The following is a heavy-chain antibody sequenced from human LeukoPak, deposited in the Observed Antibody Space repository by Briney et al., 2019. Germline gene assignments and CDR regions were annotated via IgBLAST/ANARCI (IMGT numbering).Heavy chain of an antibody. J-gene: IGHJ4*02. Sequence: ETGGSLRLSCSASGFTFSSYAIHWVRQAPGKGLEYFSAIRSNGGSTYYADSVKGRFTISRDNSKNTLYLQMGSLRAEDMAVYYCARYCNGGDCYSGYEYWGQGTLVTVSS. D-gene: IGHD2-15*01. CDR2: IRSNGGST. CDR3: ARYCNGGDCYSGYEY. CDR1: GFTFSSYA. V-gene: IGHV3-64*02.